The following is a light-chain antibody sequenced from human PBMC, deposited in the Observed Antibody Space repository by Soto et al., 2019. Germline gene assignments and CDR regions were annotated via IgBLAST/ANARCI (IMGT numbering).Light chain of an antibody. V-gene: IGLV1-44*01. CDR2: SNN. J-gene: IGLJ7*01. Sequence: QSVLTQPPSASGTPGQRVTISCSGSSSNIGSNTVNWYQQLPGTAPKLLIYSNNQRPSGVPDRVSGSKSGTSASLAISGLQSEDEAEYYCAAWDDSLNVVVFGGGTQLTVL. CDR3: AAWDDSLNVVV. CDR1: SSNIGSNT.